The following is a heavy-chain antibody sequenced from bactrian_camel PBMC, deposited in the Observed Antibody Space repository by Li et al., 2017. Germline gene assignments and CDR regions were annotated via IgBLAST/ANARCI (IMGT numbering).Heavy chain of an antibody. CDR3: AASIYPLKYSDYDDLPPLNFGY. D-gene: IGHD4*01. J-gene: IGHJ6*01. Sequence: HVQLVESGEGLVQPGGSLRLTCATSNLSPFNAYYMSWIRQAPGKGLEWVSTISPGGGSTINYADSVKGRFTISRDNTKNTVYLQMNTLKPEDTAMYYCAASIYPLKYSDYDDLPPLNFGYWGQGTQVTVS. CDR1: LSPFNAYY. CDR2: ISPGGGSTI. V-gene: IGHV3S1*01.